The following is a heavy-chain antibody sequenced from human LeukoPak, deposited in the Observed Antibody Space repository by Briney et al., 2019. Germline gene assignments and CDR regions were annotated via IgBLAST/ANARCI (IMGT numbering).Heavy chain of an antibody. D-gene: IGHD4-17*01. CDR3: AKDRTYDYGDYGPFDY. CDR2: ISGSGGST. J-gene: IGHJ4*02. CDR1: GFTFSSYA. V-gene: IGHV3-23*01. Sequence: RSGGSLRLSCAASGFTFSSYAMSWVRQAPGKGLEWVSAISGSGGSTYYADSVKGRFTISRDSAKNSLYLQMNSLRAEDTALYYCAKDRTYDYGDYGPFDYWGQGTLVTVSS.